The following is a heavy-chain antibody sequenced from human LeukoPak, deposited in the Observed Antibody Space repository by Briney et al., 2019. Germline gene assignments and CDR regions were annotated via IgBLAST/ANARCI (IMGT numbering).Heavy chain of an antibody. CDR2: IYSGGYT. Sequence: GGSLRLSCAASGFSFSRNWMSWVRQAPGKGLEWVSVIYSGGYTYYADSVKGRFTISRDNSKNTLYLQMSSLRDEDTAVYYCTRNVASSPTIHWFDPWGQGTLVTVSS. V-gene: IGHV3-53*01. CDR1: GFSFSRNW. J-gene: IGHJ5*02. CDR3: TRNVASSPTIHWFDP. D-gene: IGHD5/OR15-5a*01.